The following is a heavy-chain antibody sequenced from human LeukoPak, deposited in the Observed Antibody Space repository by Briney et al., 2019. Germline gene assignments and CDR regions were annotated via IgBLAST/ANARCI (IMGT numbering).Heavy chain of an antibody. CDR1: GFTVSSNY. Sequence: GGSLRLSCAASGFTVSSNYMSWVRQAPGKGLEWVSVIYSGGSTYYADSVKGRFTISRDNSKNTLYLQMNSLRAEDTAVYYCARGVWDSSGLSPYYFDYWGQGTLVTVSS. V-gene: IGHV3-66*01. J-gene: IGHJ4*02. CDR3: ARGVWDSSGLSPYYFDY. D-gene: IGHD3-22*01. CDR2: IYSGGST.